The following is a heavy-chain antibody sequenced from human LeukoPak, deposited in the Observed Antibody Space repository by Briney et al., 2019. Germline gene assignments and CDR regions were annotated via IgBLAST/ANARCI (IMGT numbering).Heavy chain of an antibody. V-gene: IGHV1-2*02. D-gene: IGHD2-2*02. Sequence: ASVKVSCTASGYTFTGHFMHWVRQAPGQGLEWMGWIEPKSGGTHYGHKFQGRVTMTRATSMSTAYMELSRLKADDTAVYYCAREMGVVPTAIPTVDSWGQGTLVTVSS. CDR3: AREMGVVPTAIPTVDS. J-gene: IGHJ4*02. CDR1: GYTFTGHF. CDR2: IEPKSGGT.